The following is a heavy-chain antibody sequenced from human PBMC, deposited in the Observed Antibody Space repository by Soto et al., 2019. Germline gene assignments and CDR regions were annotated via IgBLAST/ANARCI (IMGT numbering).Heavy chain of an antibody. J-gene: IGHJ4*02. D-gene: IGHD3-9*01. CDR1: GGSISSYY. CDR3: ARGGYDILTGYYIGNY. V-gene: IGHV4-59*01. CDR2: IYYSGST. Sequence: LSLTCTVSGGSISSYYWSWVRQPPGKGLEWIGYIYYSGSTNYNPSLKSRVTISVDTSKNQFSLKLSSVTAADTAVYYCARGGYDILTGYYIGNYWGQGTLVTVSS.